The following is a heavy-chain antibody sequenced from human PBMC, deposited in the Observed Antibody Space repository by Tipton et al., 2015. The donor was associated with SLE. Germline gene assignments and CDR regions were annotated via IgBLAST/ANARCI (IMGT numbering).Heavy chain of an antibody. D-gene: IGHD3-3*01. V-gene: IGHV4-39*07. CDR2: IYYSGST. CDR3: AEVGYDFWSGYTNAFDM. Sequence: TLSLTCTVSGGSISSTSYYWGWIRQPPGKGLECIGSIYYSGSTNYNPSLKSRVTISVDTSKNQFSLKLSSVTAADTAVYYCAEVGYDFWSGYTNAFDMWGQGTMVTVSS. CDR1: GGSISSTSYY. J-gene: IGHJ3*02.